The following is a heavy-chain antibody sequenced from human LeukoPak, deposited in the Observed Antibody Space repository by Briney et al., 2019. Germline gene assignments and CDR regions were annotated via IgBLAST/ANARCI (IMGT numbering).Heavy chain of an antibody. D-gene: IGHD6-13*01. CDR2: IIPIFGTA. J-gene: IGHJ4*02. CDR3: ARSLPYGTTWYGRSDF. Sequence: SVKVSCKASGGTFSSYAISWVRQAPGQGLEWMGGIIPIFGTANYAQKFQGRVTITADESTSTAYMELSSLRSEDTAVYYCARSLPYGTTWYGRSDFWGQGTLVTVSS. CDR1: GGTFSSYA. V-gene: IGHV1-69*13.